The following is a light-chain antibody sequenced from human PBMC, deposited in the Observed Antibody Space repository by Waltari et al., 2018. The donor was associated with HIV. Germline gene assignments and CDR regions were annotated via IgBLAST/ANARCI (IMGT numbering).Light chain of an antibody. J-gene: IGLJ1*01. V-gene: IGLV2-11*01. Sequence: QSALTQPPSVSGSPGQSVTISCTGTTSDVGFYDYVSWYQQYPGKAPKLIIFDVNQRPAGVPGRFSGSKSGNTASLTISGLQPGDEADYFCCAYAAGHVSYVFGNGTAVAVL. CDR2: DVN. CDR3: CAYAAGHVSYV. CDR1: TSDVGFYDY.